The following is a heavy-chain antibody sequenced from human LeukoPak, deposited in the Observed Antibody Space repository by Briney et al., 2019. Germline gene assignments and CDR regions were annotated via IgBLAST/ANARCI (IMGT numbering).Heavy chain of an antibody. CDR3: ARDGSIQGVVSLLDAFDI. V-gene: IGHV3-48*03. Sequence: PGWSLRLSCAASGFTFSSYEMNWVRQAPGKGLEWVSYISSSGSAIKYADSVKGRFTISRDNAKNSLYLQMNSLRDEGTAVYYCARDGSIQGVVSLLDAFDIWGQGTTVTVSS. CDR2: ISSSGSAI. CDR1: GFTFSSYE. D-gene: IGHD3-3*01. J-gene: IGHJ3*02.